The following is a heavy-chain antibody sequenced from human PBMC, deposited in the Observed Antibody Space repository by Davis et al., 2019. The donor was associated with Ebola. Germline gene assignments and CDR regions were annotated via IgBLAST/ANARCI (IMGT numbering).Heavy chain of an antibody. V-gene: IGHV4-34*01. D-gene: IGHD3-10*01. CDR2: IKHSGGT. CDR1: GGSFNSYY. CDR3: ARSYFGLGASVYYYYNMDV. J-gene: IGHJ6*03. Sequence: MPSETLSLTCAVYGGSFNSYYWTWIRQSPGKGLEWIGEIKHSGGTTYNPSLKSRVTISVDTSKNQFSLKMSSVTAADTAVYSCARSYFGLGASVYYYYNMDVWGNGTAVIVSS.